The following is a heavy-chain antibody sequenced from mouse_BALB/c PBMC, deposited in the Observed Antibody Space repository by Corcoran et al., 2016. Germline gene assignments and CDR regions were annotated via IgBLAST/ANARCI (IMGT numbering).Heavy chain of an antibody. CDR3: ARWGYRYDPDY. CDR1: GYTFTDYY. J-gene: IGHJ2*01. V-gene: IGHV1-26*01. CDR2: INPNNGGT. Sequence: EVQLQQSGPELVKPGASVKMTCNASGYTFTDYYKKWVKQSHGKSFEWIGDINPNNGGTSYNQKFKGKATLTVDKSSSTAYMQLNSLTSEDSAVYYCARWGYRYDPDYWGQGTTLTVSS. D-gene: IGHD2-14*01.